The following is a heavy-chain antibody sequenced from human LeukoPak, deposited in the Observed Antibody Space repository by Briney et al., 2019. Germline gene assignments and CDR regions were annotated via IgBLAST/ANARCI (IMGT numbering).Heavy chain of an antibody. CDR2: IYYSGST. J-gene: IGHJ5*02. CDR1: GGSISSYY. CDR3: ARGDYGDRFDP. D-gene: IGHD4-17*01. Sequence: PSETLSLTCTVSGGSISSYYWSWIRQPPGKGLEWIEYIYYSGSTNYNPSLKSRVTISVDTSKNQFSLKLSSVTAADTAVYYCARGDYGDRFDPWGQGTLVTVSS. V-gene: IGHV4-59*01.